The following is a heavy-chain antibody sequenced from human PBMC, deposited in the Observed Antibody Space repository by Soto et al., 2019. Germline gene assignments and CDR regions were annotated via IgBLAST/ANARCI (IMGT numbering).Heavy chain of an antibody. CDR1: GFTFSNYW. J-gene: IGHJ4*02. V-gene: IGHV3-7*01. Sequence: EGQLEESGGGLVQPGGSLRLSCAVSGFTFSNYWMTWVRQAPGKGLEWVANLKQDGSEKYYVDSVKVRFTISRDNAKDSLYLQMTSLRAEDTSLDYCATDIAYSGGSDYWGQGTLVTVSS. D-gene: IGHD1-26*01. CDR2: LKQDGSEK. CDR3: ATDIAYSGGSDY.